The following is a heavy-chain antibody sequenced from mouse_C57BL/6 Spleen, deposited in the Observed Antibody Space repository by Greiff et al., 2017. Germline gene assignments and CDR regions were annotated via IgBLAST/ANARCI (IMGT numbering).Heavy chain of an antibody. CDR2: INPGSGGT. V-gene: IGHV1-54*01. Sequence: VQRVESGAELVRPGTSVKVSCKASGYAFTNYLIEWVKQRPGQGLEWIGVINPGSGGTNYNEKFKGKATLTADKSSSTAYMQLSSLTSEDSAVYFCAREGRGYWGQGTTLTVSS. J-gene: IGHJ2*01. CDR1: GYAFTNYL. CDR3: AREGRGY. D-gene: IGHD3-3*01.